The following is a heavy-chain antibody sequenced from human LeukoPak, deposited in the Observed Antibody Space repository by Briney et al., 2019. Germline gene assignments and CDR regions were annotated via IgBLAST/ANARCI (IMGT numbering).Heavy chain of an antibody. D-gene: IGHD2-2*01. V-gene: IGHV3-30-3*01. Sequence: GGSLRLSCVASGFTFNLYAMHWVRQAPGKELEWVAVISSAFRDKQFYTDSVKGRFTISRDNSKNTLYLQMNSLRAEDTAVYYCASGRRIVVVPAAIAYWGQGTLVTVSS. J-gene: IGHJ4*02. CDR1: GFTFNLYA. CDR2: ISSAFRDKQ. CDR3: ASGRRIVVVPAAIAY.